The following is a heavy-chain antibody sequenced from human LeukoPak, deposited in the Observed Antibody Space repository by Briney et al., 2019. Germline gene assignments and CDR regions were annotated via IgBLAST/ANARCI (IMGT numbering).Heavy chain of an antibody. CDR3: ARGIQLWLNWFDP. Sequence: GSLRLSCAASGFTFSSYGMSWNRQPPGKGLEWIGEINHSGSTNFNPSLKSRVTISVDTSKNQFSPKLSSVTAADTAVYYCARGIQLWLNWFDPWGQGTLVTVSS. D-gene: IGHD5-18*01. J-gene: IGHJ5*02. CDR2: INHSGST. V-gene: IGHV4-34*01. CDR1: GFTFSSYG.